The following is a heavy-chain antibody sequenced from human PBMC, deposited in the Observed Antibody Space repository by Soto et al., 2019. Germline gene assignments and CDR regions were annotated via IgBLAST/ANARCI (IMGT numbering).Heavy chain of an antibody. J-gene: IGHJ5*02. D-gene: IGHD2-15*01. CDR3: ARVRDIVVVVAARGLIWFDP. Sequence: ASVKVSCKASGYTFTSYGISWVRQAPGQGLEWMGWISAYNGNTNYAQKLQGRVTMTTDTSTSTAYMELRSLRSDDTAVYYCARVRDIVVVVAARGLIWFDPWGQGTLITVCS. CDR2: ISAYNGNT. V-gene: IGHV1-18*01. CDR1: GYTFTSYG.